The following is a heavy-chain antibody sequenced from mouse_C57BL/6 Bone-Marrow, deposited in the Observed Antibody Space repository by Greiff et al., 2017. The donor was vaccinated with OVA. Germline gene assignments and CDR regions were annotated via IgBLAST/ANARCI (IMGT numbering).Heavy chain of an antibody. CDR3: ARLGLLRSYAMDY. Sequence: QVQLQQPGAELVRPGTSVKLSYKASGYTFTSYWMHWVKQRPGQGLEWIGVIDPSDSYTNYNQKFKGKATLTVDTSSSTAYMQLSSLTSEDSAVYYCARLGLLRSYAMDYWGQGTSVTVSS. J-gene: IGHJ4*01. V-gene: IGHV1-59*01. D-gene: IGHD2-3*01. CDR1: GYTFTSYW. CDR2: IDPSDSYT.